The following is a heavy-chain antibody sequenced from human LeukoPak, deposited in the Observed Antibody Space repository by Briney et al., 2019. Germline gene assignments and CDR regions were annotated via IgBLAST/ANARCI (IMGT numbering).Heavy chain of an antibody. V-gene: IGHV3-30*03. Sequence: GGSLRLSCTASGFTVGDYVMNWFRQAPGKGLEWVAVISYDGSNKYYADSVKGRFTISRDNSKNTLYLQMNSLRAEDTAVYYCAGAILTGSPPRYWGQGTLVTVSS. CDR2: ISYDGSNK. J-gene: IGHJ4*02. D-gene: IGHD3-9*01. CDR1: GFTVGDYV. CDR3: AGAILTGSPPRY.